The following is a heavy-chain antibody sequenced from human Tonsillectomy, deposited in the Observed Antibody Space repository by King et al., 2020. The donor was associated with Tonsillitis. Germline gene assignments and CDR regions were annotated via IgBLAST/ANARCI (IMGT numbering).Heavy chain of an antibody. J-gene: IGHJ5*02. V-gene: IGHV4-59*01. CDR1: GGSMSSYY. Sequence: VQLQESGPGLVRPSETLSLTCTVSGGSMSSYYWTWIRQPPGKGLEWIGCIYYSGSTNYNPSLKSRGTISVDTSKKQFSLKLRYVTAADTAVYYVARGDSRCWPGAAYNWFDPWGQGTLVTVSS. CDR3: ARGDSRCWPGAAYNWFDP. D-gene: IGHD6-19*01. CDR2: IYYSGST.